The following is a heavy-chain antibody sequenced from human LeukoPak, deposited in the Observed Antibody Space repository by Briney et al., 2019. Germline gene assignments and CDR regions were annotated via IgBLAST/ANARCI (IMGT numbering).Heavy chain of an antibody. J-gene: IGHJ4*02. CDR3: ARGNLFRSSGATTVDYFDY. CDR1: GFTFSSYS. V-gene: IGHV3-21*01. CDR2: ISSSSSYI. Sequence: GGSVRLSCAASGFTFSSYSMNWVRQAPGKGLEWVSSISSSSSYIYYADSVKGRFTISRDNAKNSLYLQMNSLRAEDTAVYYCARGNLFRSSGATTVDYFDYWGQGTLVTVSS. D-gene: IGHD1-26*01.